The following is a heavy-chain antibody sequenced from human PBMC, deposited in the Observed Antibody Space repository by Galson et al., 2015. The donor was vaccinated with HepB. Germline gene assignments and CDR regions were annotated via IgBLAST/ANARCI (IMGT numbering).Heavy chain of an antibody. CDR1: GYTFTSYY. CDR2: INPSGGST. Sequence: SVKVSCKASGYTFTSYYMHWVRQAPGQGLEWMGIINPSGGSTSYAQKFQGRVTMTRDTSTSTVYMELSSLRSEDTAVYYCARMKVWFGELLYPLEDVYYYYGMDVWGQGTTVTVSS. D-gene: IGHD3-10*01. J-gene: IGHJ6*02. CDR3: ARMKVWFGELLYPLEDVYYYYGMDV. V-gene: IGHV1-46*03.